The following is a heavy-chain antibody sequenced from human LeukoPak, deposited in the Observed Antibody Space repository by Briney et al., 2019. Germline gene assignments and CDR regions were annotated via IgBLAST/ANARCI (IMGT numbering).Heavy chain of an antibody. CDR2: THTSGST. D-gene: IGHD3-9*01. V-gene: IGHV4-4*07. CDR1: GGSISSYY. Sequence: SETLSLTCTVSGGSISSYYWTWIRQPAGKGLEWIGRTHTSGSTNYNPSLRSRVTMSVDTSKNQFSLKLTSVTAADTAVYYCATLYYDILPWGQGTLVTVSS. J-gene: IGHJ4*02. CDR3: ATLYYDILP.